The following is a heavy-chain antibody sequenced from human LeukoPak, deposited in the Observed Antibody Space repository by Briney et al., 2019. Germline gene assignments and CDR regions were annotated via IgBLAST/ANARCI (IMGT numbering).Heavy chain of an antibody. CDR3: ARVEASGYDYGAFDY. V-gene: IGHV3-21*01. D-gene: IGHD5-12*01. J-gene: IGHJ4*02. CDR1: GFTFSSYS. Sequence: GGSLRLSCAASGFTFSSYSMNWVRQAPGKGLEWVSIISRTSESIFYADSVKGRFTISRDNAKKSLYLQMSSLRADDTAVYYCARVEASGYDYGAFDYWGQGTLVTVSS. CDR2: ISRTSESI.